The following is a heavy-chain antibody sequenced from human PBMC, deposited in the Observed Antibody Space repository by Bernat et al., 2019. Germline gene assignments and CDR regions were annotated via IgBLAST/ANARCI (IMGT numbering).Heavy chain of an antibody. V-gene: IGHV1-69*01. Sequence: QVQLVQSGAEVKKPGSSVKVSCKASGGTFSSYAISWVRQAPGQGLEWMGGIIPIFGTANYAQKFQGRVTITADESTSTAYMELSSLRSEDTAVYYCARVVGYYDSSGYLARDPYFDYWGQGTLVTVSS. CDR1: GGTFSSYA. CDR2: IIPIFGTA. D-gene: IGHD3-22*01. J-gene: IGHJ4*02. CDR3: ARVVGYYDSSGYLARDPYFDY.